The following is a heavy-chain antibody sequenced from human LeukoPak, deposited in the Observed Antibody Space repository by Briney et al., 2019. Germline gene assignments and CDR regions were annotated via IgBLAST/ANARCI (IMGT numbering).Heavy chain of an antibody. CDR2: IYPRDSDI. J-gene: IGHJ4*02. CDR1: GYSFTSSW. V-gene: IGHV5-51*01. Sequence: GESLKIAGKAFGYSFTSSWIAWVRQLPGKGLEWMGIIYPRDSDITYSPSFQGQVTISVDKSISTAYLQWSSLKASDTAMYYCSRQPGTSLDYWGLGTLVTVSS. CDR3: SRQPGTSLDY. D-gene: IGHD3-10*01.